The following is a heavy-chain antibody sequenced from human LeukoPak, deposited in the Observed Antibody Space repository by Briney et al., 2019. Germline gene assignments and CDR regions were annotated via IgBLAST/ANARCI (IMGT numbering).Heavy chain of an antibody. Sequence: ASVKVSCKASGYTFTGYYMHWVRQAPGQGLEWMGRINPNRGGTNYAQKFQGRVTMTRDTSTSTVYMELSSLRSEDTAVYYCARGREMATIPGVYYYYMDVWGKGTTVTVSS. V-gene: IGHV1-2*06. CDR1: GYTFTGYY. CDR2: INPNRGGT. J-gene: IGHJ6*03. CDR3: ARGREMATIPGVYYYYMDV. D-gene: IGHD5-24*01.